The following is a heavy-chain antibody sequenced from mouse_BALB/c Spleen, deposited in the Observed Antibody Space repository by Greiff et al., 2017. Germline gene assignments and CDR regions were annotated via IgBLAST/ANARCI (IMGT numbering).Heavy chain of an antibody. CDR3: NAASFDY. Sequence: EVKLMESGAELVRSGASVKLSCTASGFNIKDYYMHWVKQRPEQGLEWIGWIDPENGDTEYAPKFQGKATMTADTSSNTAYLQLSSLTSEDTAVYYCNAASFDYWGQGTTLTVSS. V-gene: IGHV14-4*02. CDR1: GFNIKDYY. CDR2: IDPENGDT. J-gene: IGHJ2*01.